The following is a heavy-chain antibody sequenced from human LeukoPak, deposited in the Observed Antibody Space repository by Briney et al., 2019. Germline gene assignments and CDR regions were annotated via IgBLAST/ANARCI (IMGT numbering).Heavy chain of an antibody. CDR1: GFTFSSYG. Sequence: GGSLRLSCAASGFTFSSYGMHWVRQAPGMGLEWVAFIRYDGSNKYYADSVKGRFTIFRDNSKNTLYLQMNSLRAEDTAVYSCARGALRYCSSTSCWDYYYYMDVWGKGTTVTVS. D-gene: IGHD2-2*01. V-gene: IGHV3-30*02. CDR3: ARGALRYCSSTSCWDYYYYMDV. CDR2: IRYDGSNK. J-gene: IGHJ6*03.